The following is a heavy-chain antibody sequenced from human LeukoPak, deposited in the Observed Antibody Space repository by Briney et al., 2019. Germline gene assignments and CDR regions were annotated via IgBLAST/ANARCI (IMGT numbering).Heavy chain of an antibody. CDR1: GGSFSGYY. V-gene: IGHV4-34*01. J-gene: IGHJ4*02. CDR3: ARIEYSGPLDY. D-gene: IGHD1-26*01. CDR2: IYYSGRT. Sequence: SETLSLTCAVYGGSFSGYYWNWIRQPPGKGLKCIGSIYYSGRTYYNPSLKSRVTISLDTSKNQFSLKLSSVTAADTAVYYCARIEYSGPLDYWGQGTLVTVSS.